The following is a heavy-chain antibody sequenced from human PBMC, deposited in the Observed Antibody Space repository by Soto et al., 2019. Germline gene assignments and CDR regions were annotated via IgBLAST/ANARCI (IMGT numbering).Heavy chain of an antibody. CDR1: GASISNYY. CDR3: ARDSLSPDYSIYVGLYY. V-gene: IGHV4-4*07. J-gene: IGHJ4*02. Sequence: QVQLQESGPGLVKPSETLSLTCTVSGASISNYYWTWIRQPAGKGLEWIGRIDTSGATNYNPSLKSPVTMSLDTYLNPSSLKLNSVTPADTAVYYCARDSLSPDYSIYVGLYYWVQGTLVTISS. CDR2: IDTSGAT. D-gene: IGHD4-4*01.